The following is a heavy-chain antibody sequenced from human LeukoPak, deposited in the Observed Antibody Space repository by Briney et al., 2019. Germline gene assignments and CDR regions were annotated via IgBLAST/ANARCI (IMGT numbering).Heavy chain of an antibody. Sequence: SETLPLTCTVSGGSISNYYWTWIRQPAGKGLEWIGRIYASGSTNYNPSLKSRVTISVDTSKNQFSLKLTSVTAADTAVYYCARDLVTVTKGFDIWGQGTMVSVSS. D-gene: IGHD4-17*01. J-gene: IGHJ3*02. V-gene: IGHV4-4*07. CDR1: GGSISNYY. CDR2: IYASGST. CDR3: ARDLVTVTKGFDI.